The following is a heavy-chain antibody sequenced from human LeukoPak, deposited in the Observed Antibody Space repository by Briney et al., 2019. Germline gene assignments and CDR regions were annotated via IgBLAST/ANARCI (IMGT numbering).Heavy chain of an antibody. CDR2: IYSGGST. Sequence: GGSLRLSCAASGFTVSSNYMSWVRQAPGKGLEWVSVIYSGGSTYHADSVKGRFTISRDNSKNTLYLQMNSLRAEDTAVYYCARDRADSGEYYYYYGMDVWGQGTTVTVSS. V-gene: IGHV3-53*01. CDR3: ARDRADSGEYYYYYGMDV. CDR1: GFTVSSNY. D-gene: IGHD3-10*01. J-gene: IGHJ6*02.